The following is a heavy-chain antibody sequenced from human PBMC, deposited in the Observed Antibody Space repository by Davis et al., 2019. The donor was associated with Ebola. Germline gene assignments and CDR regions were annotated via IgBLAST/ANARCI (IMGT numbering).Heavy chain of an antibody. J-gene: IGHJ6*02. CDR3: ARTWELPYYYYGMDV. V-gene: IGHV3-53*01. D-gene: IGHD1-26*01. CDR2: IYSGGST. Sequence: PGGSLRLSCAASGFTVSSNYMSWVRQAPGKGLEWVSVIYSGGSTYYADSVKGRFTISRDNSKNTLYLQMNSLRAEDTAVYYCARTWELPYYYYGMDVWGQGTTVTVSS. CDR1: GFTVSSNY.